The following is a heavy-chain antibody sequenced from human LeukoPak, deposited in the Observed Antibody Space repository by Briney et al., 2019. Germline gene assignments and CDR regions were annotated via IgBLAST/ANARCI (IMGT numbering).Heavy chain of an antibody. CDR1: GGSISSYY. J-gene: IGHJ1*01. Sequence: PSETLSLTCTVSGGSISSYYWSWIRQPAGKGLEWIGRIYTSGSTNYNPSLKSRVTMSVDTSKNQFSLKLSSVTAADTAVYYCARGYYDSSGYPSAEYFQHWARAPWSPSPQ. D-gene: IGHD3-22*01. V-gene: IGHV4-4*07. CDR3: ARGYYDSSGYPSAEYFQH. CDR2: IYTSGST.